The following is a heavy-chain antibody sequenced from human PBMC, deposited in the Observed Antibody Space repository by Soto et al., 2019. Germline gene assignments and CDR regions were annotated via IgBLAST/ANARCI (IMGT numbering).Heavy chain of an antibody. J-gene: IGHJ5*02. V-gene: IGHV1-18*01. CDR2: ISAYNGNT. D-gene: IGHD6-13*01. Sequence: ASVKVSCKASGYTFTSYGISWVRQAPGQGLEWMGWISAYNGNTNYAQKLQGRVTMTRDTSTSTVYMELSSLKSEDTAVYYCARSRGAAAGINWFDPWGQGTLVTV. CDR3: ARSRGAAAGINWFDP. CDR1: GYTFTSYG.